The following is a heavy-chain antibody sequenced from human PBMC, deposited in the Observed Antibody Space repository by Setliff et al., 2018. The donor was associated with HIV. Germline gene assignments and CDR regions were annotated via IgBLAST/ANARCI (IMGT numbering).Heavy chain of an antibody. CDR1: GFYFRGYA. J-gene: IGHJ5*02. CDR3: AKDRGQGYSGYYGCDS. V-gene: IGHV3-30*04. CDR2: IYFDGSDR. D-gene: IGHD5-12*01. Sequence: GGSLRLSCEPSGFYFRGYAVHWVRQAPGKGQEWGAVIYFDGSDRSYADSVKGRFTISRDNSKNTVYLEMNSLRGDDTAVYFCAKDRGQGYSGYYGCDSWGQGTLVTVSS.